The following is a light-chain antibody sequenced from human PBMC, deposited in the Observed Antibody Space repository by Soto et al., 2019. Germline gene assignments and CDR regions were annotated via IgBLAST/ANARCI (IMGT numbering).Light chain of an antibody. Sequence: QSVLTQPASVSGSPGQSITISCTGTSSDVGGYNYVSWYQQHPGKAPTLMIYEVSTRPSGVSNRFSGSQSGNTASLTISGLHAEDEADYYCSSYTSSSTRVFGGGTKVTVL. V-gene: IGLV2-14*01. CDR3: SSYTSSSTRV. J-gene: IGLJ3*02. CDR1: SSDVGGYNY. CDR2: EVS.